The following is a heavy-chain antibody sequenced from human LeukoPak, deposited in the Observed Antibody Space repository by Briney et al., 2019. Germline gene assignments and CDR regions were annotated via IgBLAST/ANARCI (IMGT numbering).Heavy chain of an antibody. J-gene: IGHJ6*02. V-gene: IGHV4-34*01. CDR1: GGSFSGYY. D-gene: IGHD3-10*01. CDR3: AALGSGSYYYYYGMDV. Sequence: SETLSLTCAVYGGSFSGYYWSWIRQPPGKGLEWIGEINHSGSTNYNPSLESRVTISVDTSKNQFSLKLSSVTAADTAVYYCAALGSGSYYYYYGMDVWGQRTTVTVSS. CDR2: INHSGST.